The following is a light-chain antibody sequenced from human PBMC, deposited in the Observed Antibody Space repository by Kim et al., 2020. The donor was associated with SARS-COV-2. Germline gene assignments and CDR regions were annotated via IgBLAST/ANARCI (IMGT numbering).Light chain of an antibody. CDR1: SRDVGDYNY. CDR3: SSFALSNIV. J-gene: IGLJ3*02. CDR2: EVN. Sequence: PGQSVTISCTGTSRDVGDYNYVSWYQLHPGTAPKLIIHEVNKRPSGVPDRFSGSKSGNTASLTVSGLQAEDEADYYCSSFALSNIVFGGGTQLTVL. V-gene: IGLV2-8*01.